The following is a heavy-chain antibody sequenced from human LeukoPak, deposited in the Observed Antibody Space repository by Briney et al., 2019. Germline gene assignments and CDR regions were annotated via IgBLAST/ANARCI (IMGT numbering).Heavy chain of an antibody. CDR3: ARVARVGSGWFDP. D-gene: IGHD6-25*01. Sequence: SETLSLTCTLSGGPISNYQWSWIRQPPGKGLEWIGYIYYSGSTDYNPSLKSRVTISVDTSKNQFSLKLSSVTAADTAVYYCARVARVGSGWFDPWGQGTLVTVSS. V-gene: IGHV4-59*12. J-gene: IGHJ5*02. CDR1: GGPISNYQ. CDR2: IYYSGST.